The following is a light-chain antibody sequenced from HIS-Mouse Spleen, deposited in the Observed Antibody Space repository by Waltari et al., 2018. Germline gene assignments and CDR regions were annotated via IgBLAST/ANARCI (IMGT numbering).Light chain of an antibody. Sequence: DIQMTPSPSTLSASVGDRLTIPCRASQRISRWLACYQQTPGKAPKLLIYNASSLESGVPSRFSGSGSGTEFTLTISSLQPDDFATYYCQQYNSYPYTFGQGTKLEIK. CDR3: QQYNSYPYT. CDR1: QRISRW. CDR2: NAS. V-gene: IGKV1-5*03. J-gene: IGKJ2*01.